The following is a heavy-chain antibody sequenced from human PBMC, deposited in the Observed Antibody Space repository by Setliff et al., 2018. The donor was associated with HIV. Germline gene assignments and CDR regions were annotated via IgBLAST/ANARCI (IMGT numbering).Heavy chain of an antibody. V-gene: IGHV1-8*02. Sequence: GASVKVSCKASGYTFSTADINWVRQASGQGLEWMGWMKPSTGDTGFAHKFQGRFTMSRDDSKGIVYLQMNSLKTDDTAVYYCTRESGGATDYWGQGTLVTVSS. CDR2: MKPSTGDT. D-gene: IGHD3-16*01. CDR3: TRESGGATDY. J-gene: IGHJ4*02. CDR1: GYTFSTAD.